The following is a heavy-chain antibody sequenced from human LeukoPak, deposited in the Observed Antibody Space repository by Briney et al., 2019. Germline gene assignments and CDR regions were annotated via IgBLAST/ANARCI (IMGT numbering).Heavy chain of an antibody. D-gene: IGHD4-17*01. Sequence: WGSLRLSCAAPGFTFSTSWMSWVRQSPGKGLEWVADMNPVGGVKYYVDSVKGRFTISRDNAKNSIYLQMDSLRAEDTAVYYCARDPAYGTLDYWGQGTLVSPSS. CDR1: GFTFSTSW. J-gene: IGHJ4*02. CDR2: MNPVGGVK. CDR3: ARDPAYGTLDY. V-gene: IGHV3-7*01.